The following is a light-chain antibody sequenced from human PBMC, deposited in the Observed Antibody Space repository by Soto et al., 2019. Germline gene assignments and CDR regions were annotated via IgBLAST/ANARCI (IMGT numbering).Light chain of an antibody. CDR3: SSYASTSSVV. CDR2: EVT. Sequence: QSVLTQPASVSGSPGQSITISCTGTSSDVGDYNFVSWYRQYPGKAPKLMIYEVTHRPSGVSNRFSGSKSGNTASLTISGLQAEDEADYYCSSYASTSSVVFGGGTKLTVL. J-gene: IGLJ2*01. V-gene: IGLV2-14*01. CDR1: SSDVGDYNF.